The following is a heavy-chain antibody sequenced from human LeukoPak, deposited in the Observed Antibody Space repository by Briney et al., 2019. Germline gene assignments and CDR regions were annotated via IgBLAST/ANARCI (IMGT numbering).Heavy chain of an antibody. Sequence: PSETLSLTCTVSGGSISSGSYYWNWIRQPAGKGLEWIERIYTSGNTNYNPSLKSRITITINTAKNQFSLKLNSVTATDTAVYYCARRGDTWGQGTLVTVSS. CDR3: ARRGDT. CDR2: IYTSGNT. J-gene: IGHJ4*02. V-gene: IGHV4-61*02. CDR1: GGSISSGSYY.